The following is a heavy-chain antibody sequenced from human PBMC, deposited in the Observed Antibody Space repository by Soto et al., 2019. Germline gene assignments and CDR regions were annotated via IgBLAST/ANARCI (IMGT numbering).Heavy chain of an antibody. CDR1: GGSIISGGYY. CDR2: IYYSGST. D-gene: IGHD6-19*01. CDR3: ARGPGGGWFDY. J-gene: IGHJ4*02. Sequence: SETLSLTCTVSGGSIISGGYYWNWIRQHPGKGLEWIGYIYYSGSTYYNPSLKSRVTISVDTSKNQFSLKLSSVTAADTAVYYCARGPGGGWFDYWGQGTLVTVSS. V-gene: IGHV4-31*03.